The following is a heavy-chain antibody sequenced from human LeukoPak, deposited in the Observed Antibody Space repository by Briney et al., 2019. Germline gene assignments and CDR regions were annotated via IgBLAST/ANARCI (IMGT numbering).Heavy chain of an antibody. Sequence: SGPTLVNPTQTRPLTCTVTGFSITTNGVGVGWIRQAPGKALEWLAIIFWDGDRRYNSSLRSRLTITSDNSKNQVVLTMTNMDPVDTATYFCAHSLRRPSCTGGNCYYFWGQGTLVTVSS. J-gene: IGHJ4*02. CDR2: IFWDGDR. CDR3: AHSLRRPSCTGGNCYYF. CDR1: GFSITTNGVG. V-gene: IGHV2-5*02. D-gene: IGHD2-15*01.